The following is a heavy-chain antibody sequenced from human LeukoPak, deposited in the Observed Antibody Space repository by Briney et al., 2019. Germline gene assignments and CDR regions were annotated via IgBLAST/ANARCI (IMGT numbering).Heavy chain of an antibody. Sequence: GASVKVSCKASGYTFTSYGISWVRQAPGQGLEWMGWISAYNGNTNYAQKLQGRVTMTRDTSTSTVYMELSSLRSEDTAVYYCARVYGDLSGGTFDYWGQGTLVTVSS. J-gene: IGHJ4*02. CDR1: GYTFTSYG. CDR3: ARVYGDLSGGTFDY. D-gene: IGHD4-17*01. V-gene: IGHV1-18*01. CDR2: ISAYNGNT.